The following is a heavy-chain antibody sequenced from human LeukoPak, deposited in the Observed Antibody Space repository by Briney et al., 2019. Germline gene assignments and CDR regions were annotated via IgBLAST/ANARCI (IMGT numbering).Heavy chain of an antibody. V-gene: IGHV4-4*07. CDR3: ARDPPAYSSGWYGGGDY. Sequence: ASETLSLTCTVSGGSISSYYWSWIRQPAWKGLEWIGRIYTSGSTNYNPSLKSRVTMSVDTSKNQFSLKLSSVTAADTAVYYCARDPPAYSSGWYGGGDYWGQGTLVTVSS. CDR1: GGSISSYY. CDR2: IYTSGST. J-gene: IGHJ4*02. D-gene: IGHD6-19*01.